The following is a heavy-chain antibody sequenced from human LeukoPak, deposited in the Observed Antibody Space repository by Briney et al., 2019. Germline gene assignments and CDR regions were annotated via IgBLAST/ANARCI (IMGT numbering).Heavy chain of an antibody. CDR3: AIAGTSDAFDI. J-gene: IGHJ3*02. CDR2: INPSGGST. D-gene: IGHD1-26*01. CDR1: GYTFTSYY. Sequence: ASVKVSCKASGYTFTSYYVHWLRQAPGQGLEWMGIINPSGGSTSYAQKFQGRVTMTRDTSTSTVYMELSSLRSEDTAVYYCAIAGTSDAFDIWGQGTMVTVSS. V-gene: IGHV1-46*01.